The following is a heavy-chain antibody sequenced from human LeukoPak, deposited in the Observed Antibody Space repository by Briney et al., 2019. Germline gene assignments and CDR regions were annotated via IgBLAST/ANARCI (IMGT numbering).Heavy chain of an antibody. CDR3: AKEMVRDVDTAMVIRGPFDY. J-gene: IGHJ4*02. D-gene: IGHD5-18*01. V-gene: IGHV3-23*01. Sequence: PGRSLRLSCAASGFTFSSYAMSWVRQAPGKGPEWVSAISGSGGSTYYGDSGKGRFSISRDNSKNTLYLQMNSLRAEDTAVYYCAKEMVRDVDTAMVIRGPFDYWGQGTLVTVSS. CDR1: GFTFSSYA. CDR2: ISGSGGST.